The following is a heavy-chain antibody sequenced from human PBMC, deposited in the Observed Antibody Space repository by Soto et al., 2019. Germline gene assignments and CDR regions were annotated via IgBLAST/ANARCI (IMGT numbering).Heavy chain of an antibody. J-gene: IGHJ5*02. CDR2: ISAYNGNT. CDR1: GYTFTSYG. V-gene: IGHV1-18*01. D-gene: IGHD3-22*01. Sequence: ASVQVSCKASGYTFTSYGISWVRQAPGQGLEWMGWISAYNGNTNYAQKLQGRVTMTTDTSTSTAYMELRSLRSDDTAVYYCARVENYYDSSGYRNWFDPWGQGTLVTVSS. CDR3: ARVENYYDSSGYRNWFDP.